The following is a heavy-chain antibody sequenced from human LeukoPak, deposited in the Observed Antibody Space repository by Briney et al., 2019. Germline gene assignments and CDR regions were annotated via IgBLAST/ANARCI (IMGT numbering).Heavy chain of an antibody. CDR1: GGSFSGYY. CDR2: INHSGST. CDR3: ARDGSLGSGSYLFDY. V-gene: IGHV4-34*01. Sequence: SETLSLTCAVDGGSFSGYYWSWIRQPPGKGLEWIGEINHSGSTNYNPSLKSGVTISVATSKNQFTLKLSSVTAADTAEYYCARDGSLGSGSYLFDYWGQGTLVTVSS. D-gene: IGHD1-26*01. J-gene: IGHJ4*02.